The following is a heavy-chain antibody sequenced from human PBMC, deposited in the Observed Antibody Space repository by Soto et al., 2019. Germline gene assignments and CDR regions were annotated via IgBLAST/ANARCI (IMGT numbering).Heavy chain of an antibody. Sequence: SQTLSLTCVISGDSASSNSAGWNWIRQSPSRGLEWLGRTYYKSKWNNDYALSVQSRITIYPDTSKNQFSLHLYSVTPEDTAVYYCTGITWFRGMDVWGPGTPVTVSS. CDR1: GDSASSNSAG. V-gene: IGHV6-1*01. CDR3: TGITWFRGMDV. J-gene: IGHJ6*02. CDR2: TYYKSKWNN. D-gene: IGHD3-10*01.